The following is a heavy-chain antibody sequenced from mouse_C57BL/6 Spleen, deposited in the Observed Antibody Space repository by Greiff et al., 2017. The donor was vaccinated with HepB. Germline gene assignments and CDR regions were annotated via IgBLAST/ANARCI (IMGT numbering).Heavy chain of an antibody. CDR2: IGPGSGST. V-gene: IGHV1-77*01. Sequence: QVQLQQSGAELVKPGASVKISCKASGYTFTDYYINWVKQRPGQGLEWIGKIGPGSGSTYYNEKFKGKATLTADKSSSTAYMQLSSLTSEDSAVYFCARSLIYYGNYEGAMDYWGQGTSVTVSS. J-gene: IGHJ4*01. CDR1: GYTFTDYY. CDR3: ARSLIYYGNYEGAMDY. D-gene: IGHD2-1*01.